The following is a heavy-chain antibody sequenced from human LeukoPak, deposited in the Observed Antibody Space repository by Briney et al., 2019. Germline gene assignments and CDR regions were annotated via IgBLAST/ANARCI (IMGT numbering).Heavy chain of an antibody. Sequence: ASVKVSCKASGYTFTSYYMHWVRQAPGQGLEWMGIINPSGGSTSYAQKFQGRVTMTRDMSTSTVYMELSSLRSEDTAVYYCARHIVVAPAAPDYYMDVSGKRTTVTVS. D-gene: IGHD2-2*01. CDR1: GYTFTSYY. V-gene: IGHV1-46*01. J-gene: IGHJ6*03. CDR3: ARHIVVAPAAPDYYMDV. CDR2: INPSGGST.